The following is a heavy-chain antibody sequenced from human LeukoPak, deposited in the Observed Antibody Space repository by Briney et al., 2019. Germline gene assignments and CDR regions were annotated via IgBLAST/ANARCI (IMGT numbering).Heavy chain of an antibody. CDR1: GFTFSSYS. D-gene: IGHD4-17*01. V-gene: IGHV3-48*01. CDR3: ARVGSRADYGDSRYYYYYYGMDV. J-gene: IGHJ6*02. CDR2: ISSSSSTI. Sequence: GGSLRLSCAASGFTFSSYSMNWLREAPGKGLEWVSYISSSSSTIYYADSVKGRFTISRDNAKNSLYLQMNSLRAEDTAVYYCARVGSRADYGDSRYYYYYYGMDVWGQGTTVTVSS.